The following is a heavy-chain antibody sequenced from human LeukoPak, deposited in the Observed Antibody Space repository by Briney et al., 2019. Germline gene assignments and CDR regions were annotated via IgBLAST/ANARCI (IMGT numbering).Heavy chain of an antibody. D-gene: IGHD3-16*01. CDR2: IIPIFGTA. CDR1: GGTFSSYA. J-gene: IGHJ6*02. V-gene: IGHV1-69*05. CDR3: ARKEFGDVWMGTAPYGMDV. Sequence: SVKVSCKASGGTFSSYAISWVRQAPGQGLEWMGGIIPIFGTANYAQKFQGRVTITTDECTSTAYMELSSLRSEDTAVYYCARKEFGDVWMGTAPYGMDVWGQGTTVTVSS.